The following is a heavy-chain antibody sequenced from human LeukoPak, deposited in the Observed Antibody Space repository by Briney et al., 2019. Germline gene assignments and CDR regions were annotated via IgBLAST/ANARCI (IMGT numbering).Heavy chain of an antibody. J-gene: IGHJ5*02. CDR3: AREGEGITIFGVVIPYNWFDP. Sequence: PSETLSLTCTVSGGSISSGSYYWSWIRQPPGKGLEWIGSIYHSGSTYYNPSLKSRVTISVDTSKNQFSLKLSSVTAADTAVYYCAREGEGITIFGVVIPYNWFDPWGQGTLVTVSS. V-gene: IGHV4-39*07. CDR1: GGSISSGSYY. D-gene: IGHD3-3*01. CDR2: IYHSGST.